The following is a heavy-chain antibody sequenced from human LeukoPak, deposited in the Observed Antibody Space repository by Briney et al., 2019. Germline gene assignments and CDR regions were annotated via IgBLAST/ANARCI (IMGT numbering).Heavy chain of an antibody. CDR2: IYTSGST. Sequence: PSETLSLTCTVSGGSISSYYWRWIRQPAGKGLEWIGRIYTSGSTNYNPSLKSRVTMSVDTSKNQFSLKLSSVTAADTAVYYCARDPNGPDTSEVHITIFGVVTSERGYFDYWGQGTLVTVSS. V-gene: IGHV4-4*07. J-gene: IGHJ4*02. D-gene: IGHD3-3*01. CDR1: GGSISSYY. CDR3: ARDPNGPDTSEVHITIFGVVTSERGYFDY.